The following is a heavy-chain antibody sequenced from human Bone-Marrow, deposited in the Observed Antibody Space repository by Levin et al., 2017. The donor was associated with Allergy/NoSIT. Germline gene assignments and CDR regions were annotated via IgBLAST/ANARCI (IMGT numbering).Heavy chain of an antibody. CDR2: IKQDGSEK. J-gene: IGHJ6*02. CDR3: AGYGDYSRFSGMDV. Sequence: PGESLKISCAASGFTFSSYWMSWVRQAPGKGLEWVANIKQDGSEKYYVDSVKGRFTISRDNAKNSLYLQMNSLRAEDTAVYYCAGYGDYSRFSGMDVWGQGTTVTVSS. CDR1: GFTFSSYW. V-gene: IGHV3-7*01. D-gene: IGHD4-17*01.